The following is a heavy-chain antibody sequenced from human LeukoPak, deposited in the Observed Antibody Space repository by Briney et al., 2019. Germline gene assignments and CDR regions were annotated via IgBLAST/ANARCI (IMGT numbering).Heavy chain of an antibody. CDR1: GFTFSSCW. CDR2: IKQDGSEK. Sequence: GGSLRLSCAASGFTFSSCWMSWVRQAPGKGLEWVANIKQDGSEKYYVDSVKGRFTISRDNAKNSLYLQMNSLRAEDTAVYYCARDTGSRPFDPWGQGTLVTVSS. CDR3: ARDTGSRPFDP. J-gene: IGHJ5*02. V-gene: IGHV3-7*01. D-gene: IGHD3-10*01.